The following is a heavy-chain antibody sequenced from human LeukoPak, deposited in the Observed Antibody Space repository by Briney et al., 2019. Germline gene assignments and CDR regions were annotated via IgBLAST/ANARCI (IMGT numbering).Heavy chain of an antibody. Sequence: PSGTLSLTCGVSGGSITTTNWWIWVRQPPGKGLEWVGEVHLDGRTNYNPSLESRLTISVDLSENHISLRLTSVTAADTAVYYCAREGGFYRPLDYSGQGTLVTVSS. CDR1: GGSITTTNW. D-gene: IGHD3-3*01. J-gene: IGHJ4*02. V-gene: IGHV4-4*02. CDR3: AREGGFYRPLDY. CDR2: VHLDGRT.